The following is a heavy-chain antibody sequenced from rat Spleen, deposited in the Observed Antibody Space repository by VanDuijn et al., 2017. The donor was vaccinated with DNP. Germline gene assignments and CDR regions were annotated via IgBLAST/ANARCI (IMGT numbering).Heavy chain of an antibody. CDR3: ARWSRYFDY. CDR1: GYSISSNY. Sequence: EVQLQESGPGLVKPSQSLSLSCSVTGYSISSNYWAWIRKFPGNEMEWMGYINYSGGTGYNPSLKSRFSITRDTSKNQFFLQLNSVTTEDTATYYCARWSRYFDYWGQGVMVTVSS. CDR2: INYSGGT. V-gene: IGHV3-1*01. J-gene: IGHJ2*01.